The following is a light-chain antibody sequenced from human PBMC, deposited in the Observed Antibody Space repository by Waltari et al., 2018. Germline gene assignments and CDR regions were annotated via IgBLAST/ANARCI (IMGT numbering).Light chain of an antibody. CDR2: AAS. CDR1: QGISSY. CDR3: QQLNSYPRS. V-gene: IGKV1-9*01. Sequence: IQLTQSPSSLSASVGDRVTITCRASQGISSYLAWYQQKPGKAPELLIDAASILQSGVPSRFSGSGSGTDFTLTISSLQPDDFATYYCQQLNSYPRSFGPGTKVDVK. J-gene: IGKJ3*01.